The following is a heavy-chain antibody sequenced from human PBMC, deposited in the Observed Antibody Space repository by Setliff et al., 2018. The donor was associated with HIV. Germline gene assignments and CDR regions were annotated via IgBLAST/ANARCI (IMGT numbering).Heavy chain of an antibody. D-gene: IGHD3-10*01. Sequence: GGSLRLSCAASGFTFSSYAMSWVRQAPGKGLEWISAFRSSGDIKYYADSVRGWFTISSDNSKNTVFLQMNSLRVEDTAVYYCARDHYGFNPAPADYWGQGTLVTVSS. CDR3: ARDHYGFNPAPADY. J-gene: IGHJ4*02. V-gene: IGHV3-23*01. CDR1: GFTFSSYA. CDR2: FRSSGDIK.